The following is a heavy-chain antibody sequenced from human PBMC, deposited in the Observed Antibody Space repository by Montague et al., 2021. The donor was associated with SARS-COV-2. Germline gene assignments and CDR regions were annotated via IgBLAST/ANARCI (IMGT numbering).Heavy chain of an antibody. Sequence: TLSLTCTVSGGSISSDGYYWSWIRQHPGKGLEWIGYINYSGSTYYNPSLKSRVTISVDTSKNQFSLKLSSVTAADTAVYYCARAGTITMIVVVIDAFDIWGQGTMVTVSS. D-gene: IGHD3-22*01. CDR2: INYSGST. CDR3: ARAGTITMIVVVIDAFDI. J-gene: IGHJ3*02. V-gene: IGHV4-31*03. CDR1: GGSISSDGYY.